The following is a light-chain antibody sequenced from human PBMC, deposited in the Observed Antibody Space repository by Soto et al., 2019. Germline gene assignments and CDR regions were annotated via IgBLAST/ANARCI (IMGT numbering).Light chain of an antibody. CDR3: QTWGSGIRV. CDR1: SGHTTYV. Sequence: QPVLTQSPSALASLGASVKITCTLSSGHTTYVVAWLQQQPEKAPRYLMKVNGDGSHTRGDGIPDRFSGSSSGAERYLTISSLQSEDEAVYYCQTWGSGIRVFGGGTKLTVL. V-gene: IGLV4-69*01. CDR2: VNGDGSH. J-gene: IGLJ3*02.